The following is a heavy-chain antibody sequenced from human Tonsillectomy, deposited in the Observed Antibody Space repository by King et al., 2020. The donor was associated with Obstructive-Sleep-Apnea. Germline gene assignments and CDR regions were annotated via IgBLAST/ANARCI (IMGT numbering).Heavy chain of an antibody. J-gene: IGHJ4*02. D-gene: IGHD3-9*01. CDR3: AKSYYDILTGYPDY. V-gene: IGHV3-9*01. CDR2: ISWNSGSI. Sequence: VQLVESGGGLVQPGRSLRLSCAASGFTFDDYAMHWVRQAPGKGLEWVSGISWNSGSIGYADSVKGRFTISRANAKNSLYLQMNSLRAEDTALYYCAKSYYDILTGYPDYWGQGTLVTVSS. CDR1: GFTFDDYA.